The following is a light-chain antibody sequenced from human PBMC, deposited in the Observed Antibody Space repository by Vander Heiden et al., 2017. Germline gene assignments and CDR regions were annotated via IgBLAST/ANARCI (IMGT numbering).Light chain of an antibody. CDR3: QQRSNWPPT. V-gene: IGKV3-11*01. CDR2: DAS. Sequence: EIVLTQSPATLSLSPGERATLSCRASQSVSSYLAWYQQKPGQAPRLLIYDASNRATGIPARFSGSGSGTDFTLTISSQEPEDFAVYYCQQRSNWPPTFGGGTKVEIK. J-gene: IGKJ4*01. CDR1: QSVSSY.